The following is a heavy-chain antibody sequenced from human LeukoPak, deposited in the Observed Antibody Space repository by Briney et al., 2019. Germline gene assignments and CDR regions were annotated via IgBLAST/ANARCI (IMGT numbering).Heavy chain of an antibody. Sequence: SETLSLTCAVSGGSISSSNYYWGSIRQPPGKGLEWIGSMYYSGSTYYNPPLKSRVTMSVDTSKNQFSLKLSSVTAADTAVYYCARVGATNYSHYYYMDVWGKGTTVTVSS. J-gene: IGHJ6*03. CDR3: ARVGATNYSHYYYMDV. D-gene: IGHD1-26*01. CDR2: MYYSGST. V-gene: IGHV4-39*01. CDR1: GGSISSSNYY.